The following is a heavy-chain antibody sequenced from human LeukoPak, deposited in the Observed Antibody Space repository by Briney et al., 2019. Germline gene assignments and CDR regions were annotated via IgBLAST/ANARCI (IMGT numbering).Heavy chain of an antibody. Sequence: ASVKVSCKASGYTFTRYGISWVRQAPGQGLEWMGWISAYNGNTNYAQKLQGRVTMTTDTSTSTAYMELRSLRSDDTAVYYCAREDTIFGVVYDFYLHYWGQGTLVTVSS. V-gene: IGHV1-18*01. CDR1: GYTFTRYG. CDR2: ISAYNGNT. D-gene: IGHD3-3*01. J-gene: IGHJ4*02. CDR3: AREDTIFGVVYDFYLHY.